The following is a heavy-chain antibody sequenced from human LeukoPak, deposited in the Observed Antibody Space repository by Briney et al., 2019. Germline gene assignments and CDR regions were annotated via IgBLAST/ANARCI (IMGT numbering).Heavy chain of an antibody. CDR2: IYYSGST. Sequence: SETLSLTCTVSGGSISSSSYYWGWIRQPPGKGLEWIGSIYYSGSTYYNPSLKSRVTISVDTSKNQFSLKLSSVTAADTAVYYCARSQYYDSGEHDAFDIWGQGTMVTVSS. CDR1: GGSISSSSYY. D-gene: IGHD3-22*01. J-gene: IGHJ3*02. V-gene: IGHV4-39*07. CDR3: ARSQYYDSGEHDAFDI.